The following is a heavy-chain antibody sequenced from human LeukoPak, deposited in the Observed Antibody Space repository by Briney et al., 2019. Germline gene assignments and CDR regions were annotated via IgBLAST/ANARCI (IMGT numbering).Heavy chain of an antibody. D-gene: IGHD3-10*01. J-gene: IGHJ5*02. CDR3: ARDHGSGSYWEGFDP. CDR2: IKQDGSEK. CDR1: GFTFSSYW. V-gene: IGHV3-7*01. Sequence: GGSLRLSCATSGFTFSSYWMSWVRQAPGKGLEWVANIKQDGSEKYYVDSVKGRFTISRDNAKNSLSLQMNGLRVEDTAVYYCARDHGSGSYWEGFDPWGQGTLVTVSS.